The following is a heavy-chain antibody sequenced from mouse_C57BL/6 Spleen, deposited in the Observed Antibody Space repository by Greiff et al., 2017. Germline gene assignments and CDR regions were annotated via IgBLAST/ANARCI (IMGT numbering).Heavy chain of an antibody. Sequence: EVKLQESGPGLVKPSQSLSLTCSVTGYSITSGYYWNWIRQFPGNKLEWMGYISYDGSNNYNPSLKNRISITRDTSKNQFFLKLNSVTTEDTATYYCARRGYDYFFDYWGQGTSVTVSS. D-gene: IGHD2-4*01. CDR3: ARRGYDYFFDY. J-gene: IGHJ4*01. V-gene: IGHV3-6*01. CDR1: GYSITSGYY. CDR2: ISYDGSN.